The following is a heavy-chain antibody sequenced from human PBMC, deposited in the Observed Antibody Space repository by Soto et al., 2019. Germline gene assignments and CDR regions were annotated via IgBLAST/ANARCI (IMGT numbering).Heavy chain of an antibody. Sequence: PSETLSLTCTFSCGSIINYYWSWIRQPAGKGLEWIGRVFSTGTTNYNPSLRTRVTMSVDTSKKQFSLRLRSVTAADTAVYYCARQYSSGAGWFDSWGQGTLVTVSS. CDR2: VFSTGTT. J-gene: IGHJ5*01. CDR1: CGSIINYY. CDR3: ARQYSSGAGWFDS. D-gene: IGHD3-22*01. V-gene: IGHV4-4*07.